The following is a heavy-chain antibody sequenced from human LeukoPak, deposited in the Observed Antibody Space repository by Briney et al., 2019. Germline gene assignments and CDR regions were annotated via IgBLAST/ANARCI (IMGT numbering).Heavy chain of an antibody. Sequence: SETLSLTCAVSGGSISSSNWWSWVRQPPGKGLEWIGEIYHSGSTNYNPSLKSRVTISVDKSKNQFSLKLSSVTAADTAVYYCARDKIEDSSGPGYYYGMDVWGQGTTVTVSS. J-gene: IGHJ6*02. V-gene: IGHV4-4*02. CDR2: IYHSGST. CDR3: ARDKIEDSSGPGYYYGMDV. CDR1: GGSISSSNW. D-gene: IGHD3-22*01.